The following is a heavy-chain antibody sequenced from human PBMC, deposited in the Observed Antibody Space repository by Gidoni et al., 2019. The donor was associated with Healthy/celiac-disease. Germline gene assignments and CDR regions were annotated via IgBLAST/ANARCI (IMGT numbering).Heavy chain of an antibody. V-gene: IGHV1-24*01. D-gene: IGHD5-12*01. CDR1: GHTLSELS. CDR3: ATELRWLDYFDY. Sequence: QVQLVPSGAEVKNPAASVMVSCKVSGHTLSELSMHWVRQAPGKGLEWMGGFDPEDGETNYAQKFQGRVTMTEDTSTDTAYMELSSLRSEDTAVYYCATELRWLDYFDYWGQGTLVTVSS. CDR2: FDPEDGET. J-gene: IGHJ4*02.